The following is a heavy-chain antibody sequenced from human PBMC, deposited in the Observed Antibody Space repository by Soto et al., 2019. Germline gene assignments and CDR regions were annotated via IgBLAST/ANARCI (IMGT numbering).Heavy chain of an antibody. CDR2: IYWDNDK. CDR1: GFPLSTGGVG. D-gene: IGHD2-21*02. Sequence: QITLKESGPTLVKPTQTLTLTCTFSGFPLSTGGVGVGWIRQPPGKALEWLALIYWDNDKRYSPSLKSRLTVTKDTAKNQVVLTMTNMDPVDTATYYCVHSRCGGDCLRSYSSHYYYGMDVWGQGTTVTVFS. CDR3: VHSRCGGDCLRSYSSHYYYGMDV. J-gene: IGHJ6*02. V-gene: IGHV2-5*02.